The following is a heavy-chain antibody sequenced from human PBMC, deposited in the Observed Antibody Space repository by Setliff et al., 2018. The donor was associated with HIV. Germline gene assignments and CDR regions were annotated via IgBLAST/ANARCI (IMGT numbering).Heavy chain of an antibody. CDR1: GGSINSYY. Sequence: ETLSLTCTVSGGSINSYYWSWIRQPPGKGLEWIGYIYYDGSTNFNPATNYNPSLKSRVTISLDTSKNHFSLRLSSVTAADTAVYYCARETYYYDSIGYWRSDAFDVWGQGTMVTVSS. CDR2: IYYDGSTNFNPAT. V-gene: IGHV4-59*12. J-gene: IGHJ3*01. CDR3: ARETYYYDSIGYWRSDAFDV. D-gene: IGHD3-22*01.